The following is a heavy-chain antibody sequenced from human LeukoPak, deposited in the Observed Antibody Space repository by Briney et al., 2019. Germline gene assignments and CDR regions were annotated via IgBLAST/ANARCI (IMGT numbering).Heavy chain of an antibody. J-gene: IGHJ3*02. Sequence: SETLSLTCTVSGGSISSYYWSWIRQPPGKGLEWIGYIYYSGSTNYNPSLKSRVTISVETSKNQFSLKLTSVTAADTAVYYCAREYSSSSRIPSGDAFDIRGQGTMVTVSS. CDR1: GGSISSYY. V-gene: IGHV4-59*01. D-gene: IGHD6-6*01. CDR3: AREYSSSSRIPSGDAFDI. CDR2: IYYSGST.